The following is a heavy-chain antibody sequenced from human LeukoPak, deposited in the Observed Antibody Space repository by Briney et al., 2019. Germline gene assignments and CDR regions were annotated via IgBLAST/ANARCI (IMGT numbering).Heavy chain of an antibody. CDR3: ASGDHYYGSGTDY. J-gene: IGHJ4*02. D-gene: IGHD3-10*01. CDR2: INYTGST. Sequence: SETLSLTCTVSGGSISSTNYYWGWIRQPPGKGLEWIGSINYTGSTYHNPSLKSRVTMSVDTSKNQFSLKLSSVTAADTAVYYCASGDHYYGSGTDYWGQGTLVTVSS. V-gene: IGHV4-39*07. CDR1: GGSISSTNYY.